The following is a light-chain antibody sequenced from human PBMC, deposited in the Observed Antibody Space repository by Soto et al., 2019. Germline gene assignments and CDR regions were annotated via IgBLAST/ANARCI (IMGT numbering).Light chain of an antibody. V-gene: IGKV1-5*03. CDR2: KAS. CDR1: QRISSW. Sequence: DIQMTQSPSTLSASVGDRVTITCRASQRISSWLAWYQQKPGKAPKLLIYKASSLESGVPSRFSGSGSGTEFTLTISSLQPDDFATYYCQQYNSYPWTFGQGPKVEIK. CDR3: QQYNSYPWT. J-gene: IGKJ1*01.